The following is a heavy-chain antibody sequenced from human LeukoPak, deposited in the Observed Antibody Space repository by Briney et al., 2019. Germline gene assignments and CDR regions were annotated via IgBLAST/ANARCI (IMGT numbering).Heavy chain of an antibody. CDR2: ISWHSVNI. CDR3: AKDFCGGGGGSCSYYYNGMDV. D-gene: IGHD2-21*01. V-gene: IGHV3-9*01. Sequence: GRSLRLSCAASGFTFGDYVMHWVRQAPGKGLEWVSGISWHSVNIGYADSVKGRFTVSRDNAKNSLYLQMNSLRAEDTALYYCAKDFCGGGGGSCSYYYNGMDVWGQGTTVTVSS. CDR1: GFTFGDYV. J-gene: IGHJ6*02.